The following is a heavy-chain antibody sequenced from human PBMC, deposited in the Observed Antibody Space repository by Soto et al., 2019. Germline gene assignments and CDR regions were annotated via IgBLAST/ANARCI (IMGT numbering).Heavy chain of an antibody. CDR3: TRDASRDSSARGWFDP. CDR1: GFTFRSFT. J-gene: IGHJ5*02. V-gene: IGHV3-21*01. CDR2: ISSNSSYK. Sequence: GGSLRLSCAASGFTFRSFTMNWVRQAPGKGLVWVSTISSNSSYKYNTDALRGRFTISRDNAKNSLHLQMNSLRAEDTAVYYCTRDASRDSSARGWFDPWGPGALVTVSS. D-gene: IGHD6-13*01.